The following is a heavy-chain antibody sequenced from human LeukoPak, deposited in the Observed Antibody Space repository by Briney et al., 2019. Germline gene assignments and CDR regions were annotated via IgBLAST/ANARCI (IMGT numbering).Heavy chain of an antibody. J-gene: IGHJ6*02. V-gene: IGHV3-64*04. D-gene: IGHD4-17*01. CDR3: AKTIYGDSTYYYYYGMDV. CDR2: ISGNGGST. Sequence: GGSLRLSCSGSGFTFSSHAMHWVRQAPGKGLEYVSGISGNGGSTYYADSVKGRFTISRDNSKKTLYLQMNSLRAEDTAVYYCAKTIYGDSTYYYYYGMDVWGQGTTVTVSS. CDR1: GFTFSSHA.